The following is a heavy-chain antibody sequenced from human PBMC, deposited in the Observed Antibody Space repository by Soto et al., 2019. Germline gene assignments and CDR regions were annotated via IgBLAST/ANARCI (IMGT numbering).Heavy chain of an antibody. Sequence: SGESLLLSCAASGFTFISYAMNWVLQTLEKGLEWVSSISSTSSYTHYSDSVKGRFTISRDNANNTLYLQTNSLRAEDTAVYYCARYMESSGWDHSYDWGKGNLGTVYS. V-gene: IGHV3-21*01. J-gene: IGHJ4*02. D-gene: IGHD6-19*01. CDR2: ISSTSSYT. CDR1: GFTFISYA. CDR3: ARYMESSGWDHSYD.